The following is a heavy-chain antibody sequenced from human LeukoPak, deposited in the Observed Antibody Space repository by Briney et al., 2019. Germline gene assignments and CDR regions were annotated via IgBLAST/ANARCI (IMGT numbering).Heavy chain of an antibody. D-gene: IGHD6-19*01. CDR1: GYTFTSYA. CDR3: ARAGLAVAGTPFDY. J-gene: IGHJ4*02. CDR2: INAGNGNT. V-gene: IGHV1-3*01. Sequence: ASVKVSCKASGYTFTSYAMHWVRQAPGQRLERMGWINAGNGNTKYSQKFQGRVTITRDTSASTAYMELSSLRSEDTAVYYCARAGLAVAGTPFDYWGQGTLVTVSS.